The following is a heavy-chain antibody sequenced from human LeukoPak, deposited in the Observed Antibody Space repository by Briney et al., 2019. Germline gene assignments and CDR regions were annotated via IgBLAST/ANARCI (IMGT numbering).Heavy chain of an antibody. CDR3: AGRIVQAAFGS. J-gene: IGHJ4*02. Sequence: SETLSLTCTVSGDSVSRSDLYWGWIRQPPGKGLEWIGSIHYSGSTYYNPSLESRVTISVDTSKNQFSLNLRSVTDADTAVYYCAGRIVQAAFGSWGQGALVTVSS. D-gene: IGHD2/OR15-2a*01. CDR2: IHYSGST. V-gene: IGHV4-39*01. CDR1: GDSVSRSDLY.